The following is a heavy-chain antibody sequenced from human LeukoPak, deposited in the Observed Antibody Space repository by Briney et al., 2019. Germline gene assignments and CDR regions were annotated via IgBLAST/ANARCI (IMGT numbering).Heavy chain of an antibody. D-gene: IGHD2-15*01. CDR3: ARAGGYCGRISCPYYFDY. J-gene: IGHJ4*02. V-gene: IGHV1-8*02. CDR2: MNPNSGNT. Sequence: ASVKVSCKASGYSLTSYDISWVRQAPGQGLEWMGWMNPNSGNTGYAQKFQGRVTMTRNTSTSTAYMELSSLRSEDTAVYYCARAGGYCGRISCPYYFDYWGQGSLVAVSS. CDR1: GYSLTSYD.